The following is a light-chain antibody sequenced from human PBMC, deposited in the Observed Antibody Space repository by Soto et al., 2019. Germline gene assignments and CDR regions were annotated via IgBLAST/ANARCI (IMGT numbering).Light chain of an antibody. CDR3: QQYVSLTIT. CDR2: GAS. V-gene: IGKV3-20*01. Sequence: EIVLTQSPGTLSLSREERSTLSCRDSQSIGSSYLAWYQQKPGQAPRLXIYGASTRETGIQDRFSGSGSGTEFTLTINRVAPEDFAVYYCQQYVSLTITFGQGTRLEIK. CDR1: QSIGSSY. J-gene: IGKJ5*01.